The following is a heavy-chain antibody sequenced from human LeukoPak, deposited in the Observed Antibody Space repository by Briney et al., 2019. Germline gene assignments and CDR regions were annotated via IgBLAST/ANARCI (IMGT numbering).Heavy chain of an antibody. Sequence: GGSLRLSCGASGFTYSSYDMHWVRPAPGKGLAWITAIQYDGSKTYYADSVRGRFTISRDQSMNTLDLQMSSLRAKETAIYYCARGSCSSPSCFDLWGQGTLVTVSS. V-gene: IGHV3-33*05. CDR1: GFTYSSYD. D-gene: IGHD2-2*01. CDR2: IQYDGSKT. J-gene: IGHJ4*02. CDR3: ARGSCSSPSCFDL.